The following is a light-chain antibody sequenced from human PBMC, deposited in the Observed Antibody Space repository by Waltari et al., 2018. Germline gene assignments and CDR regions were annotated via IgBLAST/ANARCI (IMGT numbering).Light chain of an antibody. CDR3: QKYGRSSVS. Sequence: EIVLTQSPGTLSLSPGERATLSCRASQSLSNNYLAWYQQKPGQAPRLLIYHASSRTTGIPDRFGGSGSGTVFTLSISRVEPEDFAVYYCQKYGRSSVSFGGGTKVEIK. CDR1: QSLSNNY. V-gene: IGKV3-20*01. J-gene: IGKJ4*01. CDR2: HAS.